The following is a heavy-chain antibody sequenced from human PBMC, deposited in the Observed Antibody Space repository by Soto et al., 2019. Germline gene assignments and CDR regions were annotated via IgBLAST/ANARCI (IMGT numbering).Heavy chain of an antibody. Sequence: ASVKVSCKASGYTFTSYYMHWVRQAPGQGLEWMGIINPSGGSTTYAQKFQGRVTMTEDTSTDTAYMELSSLRSEDTAVYYCATGWELPGDYWGQGTLVTVSS. V-gene: IGHV1-46*01. D-gene: IGHD1-26*01. CDR2: INPSGGST. CDR3: ATGWELPGDY. CDR1: GYTFTSYY. J-gene: IGHJ4*02.